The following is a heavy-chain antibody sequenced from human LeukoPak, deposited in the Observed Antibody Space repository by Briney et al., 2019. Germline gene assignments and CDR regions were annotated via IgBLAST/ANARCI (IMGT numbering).Heavy chain of an antibody. CDR2: IYYGGST. CDR3: ASYSSSWYYFDY. V-gene: IGHV4-59*01. Sequence: PSETLSLTCTVSGGSISSYYWSWIRQPPGKGLEWIGYIYYGGSTNDNPSLKSRVTISVDTSKNQFSLKLSSVTAADTAVYYCASYSSSWYYFDYWGQGTLVTVSS. J-gene: IGHJ4*02. D-gene: IGHD6-13*01. CDR1: GGSISSYY.